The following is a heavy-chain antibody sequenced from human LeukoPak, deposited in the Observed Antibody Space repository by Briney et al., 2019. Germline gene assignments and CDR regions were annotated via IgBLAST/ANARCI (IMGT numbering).Heavy chain of an antibody. Sequence: ASVKVSCKASGYTFTSYGITWVRQAPGQGLEWMGWISTYNGNTKYAQILQGRVTMTTDTSTSTVYMELRSLRSDDTAVYYCARLVHEYYFDYWGQGTLVTVPS. CDR3: ARLVHEYYFDY. V-gene: IGHV1-18*01. CDR2: ISTYNGNT. CDR1: GYTFTSYG. J-gene: IGHJ4*02.